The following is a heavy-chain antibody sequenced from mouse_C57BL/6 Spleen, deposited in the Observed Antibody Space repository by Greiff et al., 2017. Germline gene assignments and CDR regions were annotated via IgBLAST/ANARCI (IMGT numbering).Heavy chain of an antibody. V-gene: IGHV5-17*01. CDR3: ASVGGNYGWYFDV. J-gene: IGHJ1*03. CDR2: ISSGSSTI. D-gene: IGHD2-1*01. Sequence: DVKLVESGGGLVKPGGSLKLSCAASGFTFSDYGMHWVRQAPEKGLEWVAYISSGSSTIYYADTVKGRFTISRDNAKNTLFLQMTSMRSEDTAMYYCASVGGNYGWYFDVWGTGTTVTVSS. CDR1: GFTFSDYG.